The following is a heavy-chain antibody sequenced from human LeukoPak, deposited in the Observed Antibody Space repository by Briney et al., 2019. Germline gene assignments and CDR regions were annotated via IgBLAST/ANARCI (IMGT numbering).Heavy chain of an antibody. D-gene: IGHD1-14*01. V-gene: IGHV4-59*01. CDR3: ARAGPENLDCRYYIDF. CDR1: GDSINKYF. Sequence: PSETLSLTCTVSGDSINKYFWSWLRQSPGKGLEWIGYISHSGNNNYHPSLKSRVAISLDKSNNQFSLMLSSVTAADTAVYYCARAGPENLDCRYYIDFCGQGILVTVSS. J-gene: IGHJ4*02. CDR2: ISHSGNN.